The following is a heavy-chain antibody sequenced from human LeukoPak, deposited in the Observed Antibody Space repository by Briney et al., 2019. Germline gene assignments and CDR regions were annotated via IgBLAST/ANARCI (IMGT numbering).Heavy chain of an antibody. J-gene: IGHJ4*02. CDR1: VGSLSTDY. V-gene: IGHV4-59*01. D-gene: IGHD5-12*01. CDR2: IYHSVIT. CDR3: ARGGGYASPIGY. Sequence: PETPSLTCTLSVGSLSTDYWSWMRQPPRKGLEGSGYIYHSVITNYNPSLKSPDTISLDTFKNQFSLKLSSVTAADTAVYYCARGGGYASPIGYWGQGALVTVSS.